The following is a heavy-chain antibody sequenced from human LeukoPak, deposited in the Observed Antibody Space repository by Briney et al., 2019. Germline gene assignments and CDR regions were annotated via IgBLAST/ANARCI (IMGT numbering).Heavy chain of an antibody. J-gene: IGHJ4*02. D-gene: IGHD6-19*01. CDR1: GFTFSSYS. CDR3: AKWGSGWHLDY. CDR2: ISNSDNTI. V-gene: IGHV3-48*04. Sequence: GGSLRLSCAASGFTFSSYSMNWVRQAPGKGLEWVSYISNSDNTIYYADSVKGRFTISRDNAKNSLYLQMNSLRAEDTAVYYCAKWGSGWHLDYWGQGTLVTVSS.